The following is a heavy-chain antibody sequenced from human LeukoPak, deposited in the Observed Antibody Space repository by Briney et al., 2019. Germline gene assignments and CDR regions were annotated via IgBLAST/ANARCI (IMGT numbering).Heavy chain of an antibody. CDR3: ARAAHSSGFYFFDS. CDR2: VYYSGST. J-gene: IGHJ4*02. CDR1: GGSISSYY. V-gene: IGHV4-59*01. D-gene: IGHD3-22*01. Sequence: SETLSLTCTVSGGSISSYYWSWIRQPPGKGLESIGYVYYSGSTSYNPSLKSRVTISIDTSKNQFSLKLNSVTAADTAVYYCARAAHSSGFYFFDSWGQGTLVTVSS.